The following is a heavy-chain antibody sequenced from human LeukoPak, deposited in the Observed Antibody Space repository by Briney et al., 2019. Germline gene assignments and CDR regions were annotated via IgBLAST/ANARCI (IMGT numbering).Heavy chain of an antibody. Sequence: SETLSLTCAVYGGSFRGYYWSWIRQPPGKGLEWIGEINHSGSTNYNLSLKSRVTISVDTSKNQFSLKLSSVTAADTAVYYCARGHYGSGRSWFDPWGQGTLVTVSS. CDR1: GGSFRGYY. CDR2: INHSGST. J-gene: IGHJ5*02. D-gene: IGHD3-10*01. CDR3: ARGHYGSGRSWFDP. V-gene: IGHV4-34*01.